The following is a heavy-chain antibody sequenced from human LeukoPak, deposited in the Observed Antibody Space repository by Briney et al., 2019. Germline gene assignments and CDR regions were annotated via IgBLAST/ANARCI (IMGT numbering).Heavy chain of an antibody. V-gene: IGHV3-7*05. CDR1: GFTFSSYW. J-gene: IGHJ4*02. CDR3: ARDGGAFCSGGSCYFDY. Sequence: GGSLRLSCAASGFTFSSYWMSWGRQAPGKGLEWVANIKQDGSDKYYVDSVKGRFTISRDNAKNSLYLQMNSLRAEDTAVYYCARDGGAFCSGGSCYFDYWGQGTLVTVSS. CDR2: IKQDGSDK. D-gene: IGHD2-15*01.